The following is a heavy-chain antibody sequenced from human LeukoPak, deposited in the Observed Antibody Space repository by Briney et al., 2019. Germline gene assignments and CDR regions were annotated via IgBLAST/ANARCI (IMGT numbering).Heavy chain of an antibody. V-gene: IGHV3-48*03. Sequence: GGSLRLSCAASGFTFSSYEMNSVRQAPGRGLEYLSYISSGSSTISYAASVKGRFTISRDNAKNSLYLQMNSLRAEDTAVYYCARLCGGDCYSGLDYWGQGTLVTVSS. D-gene: IGHD2-21*02. CDR1: GFTFSSYE. CDR2: ISSGSSTI. J-gene: IGHJ4*02. CDR3: ARLCGGDCYSGLDY.